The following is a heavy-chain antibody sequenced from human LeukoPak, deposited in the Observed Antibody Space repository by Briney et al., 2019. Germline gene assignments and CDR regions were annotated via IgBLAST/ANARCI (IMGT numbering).Heavy chain of an antibody. CDR1: XXXFSSYG. CDR3: AKDTGPDRALELFDI. Sequence: XLRLXXXASXXXFSSYGXHWVRQAPGKGLEWVAVISYDGSNKYYTDSVKGRFTISRDNSKNTLYLQMNSLRAEDTAVYYCAKDTGPDRALELFDIWGQGTMVTVSS. D-gene: IGHD1-14*01. J-gene: IGHJ3*02. V-gene: IGHV3-30*18. CDR2: ISYDGSNK.